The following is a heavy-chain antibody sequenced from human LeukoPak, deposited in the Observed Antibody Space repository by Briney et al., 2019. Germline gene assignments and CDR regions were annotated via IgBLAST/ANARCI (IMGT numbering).Heavy chain of an antibody. CDR2: IYYNGGT. D-gene: IGHD6-13*01. Sequence: SETLSLTCTVSGGSIISSSHYWAWIRQPPGNGVEWIGSIYYNGGTFYSPSLKSRASISVDTSKNQFSLKLSSVTAADTSVYFCAREEASAADYWGQGTLVTVSS. CDR1: GGSIISSSHY. CDR3: AREEASAADY. V-gene: IGHV4-39*01. J-gene: IGHJ4*02.